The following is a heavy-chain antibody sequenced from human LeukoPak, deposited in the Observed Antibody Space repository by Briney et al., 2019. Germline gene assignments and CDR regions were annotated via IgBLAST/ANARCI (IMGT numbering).Heavy chain of an antibody. D-gene: IGHD6-13*01. CDR1: GFTFSSYS. J-gene: IGHJ4*02. V-gene: IGHV3-21*01. CDR3: ARERPRARIAAADTCYFDY. Sequence: TGRSLRLSCAASGFTFSSYSMNWVRQAPGKGLEWVSSISSSSSYIYYADSVKGRFTISRDNAKNSLYLQMNSLRAEDTAVYYCARERPRARIAAADTCYFDYWGQGTLVTVSS. CDR2: ISSSSSYI.